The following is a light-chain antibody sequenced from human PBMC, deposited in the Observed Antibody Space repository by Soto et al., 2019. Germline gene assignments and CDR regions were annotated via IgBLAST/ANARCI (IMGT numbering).Light chain of an antibody. Sequence: DILMTQSPSSLSASVGDRVIITCQASQDIRNYLNWYQQKPGKAPNLLIYDASNLKTGVPSRFSGSGSGPDFTLTISSLQSEDIATYYCQHYDHLPPLSFGGGTKVAIK. CDR2: DAS. CDR1: QDIRNY. V-gene: IGKV1-33*01. J-gene: IGKJ4*01. CDR3: QHYDHLPPLS.